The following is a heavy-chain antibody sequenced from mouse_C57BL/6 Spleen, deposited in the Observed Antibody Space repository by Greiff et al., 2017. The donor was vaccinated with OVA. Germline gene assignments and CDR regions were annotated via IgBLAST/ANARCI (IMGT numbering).Heavy chain of an antibody. CDR3: ARVYDYDAYYCDY. D-gene: IGHD2-4*01. CDR1: GFTFSSYA. J-gene: IGHJ2*01. Sequence: EVQGVESGGGLVKPGGSLKLSCAASGFTFSSYAMSWVRQTPEKRLEWVATISDGGSYTYYPDNVKGRFTISRDNAKNNLYLQMSHLKSEDTAMDYCARVYDYDAYYCDYWGQGTTLTVSS. V-gene: IGHV5-4*01. CDR2: ISDGGSYT.